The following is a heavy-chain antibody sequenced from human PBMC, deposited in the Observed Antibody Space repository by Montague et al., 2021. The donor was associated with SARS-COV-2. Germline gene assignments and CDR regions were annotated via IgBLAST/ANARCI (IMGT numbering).Heavy chain of an antibody. V-gene: IGHV4-34*01. Sequence: SETLSLTCAVYGGSFSGYNGGWVRQSPGKGLEWIGQINDSGGTKYNPSLKSRVTISLGTSKNQFSLKLSSVTAADTAVYYCARGVPGYWGQGTLVTVSS. CDR2: INDSGGT. CDR3: ARGVPGY. J-gene: IGHJ4*02. D-gene: IGHD4/OR15-4a*01. CDR1: GGSFSGYN.